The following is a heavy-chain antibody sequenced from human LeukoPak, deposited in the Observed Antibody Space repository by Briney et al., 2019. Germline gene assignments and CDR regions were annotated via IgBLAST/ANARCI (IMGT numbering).Heavy chain of an antibody. CDR3: ARGRSSLDL. Sequence: SETLSLTCTVAAGSISNHYWSWMRQSPGKGLEWIAYIFYTGSYNYNPSLKSRVYTSVDTSKNQFSLNLTSVTAADTAVYYCARGRSSLDLWGQGTLVTVSS. D-gene: IGHD6-19*01. CDR1: AGSISNHY. CDR2: IFYTGSY. J-gene: IGHJ5*02. V-gene: IGHV4-59*11.